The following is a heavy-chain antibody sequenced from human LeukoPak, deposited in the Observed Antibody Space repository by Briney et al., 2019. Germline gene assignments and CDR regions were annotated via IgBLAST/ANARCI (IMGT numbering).Heavy chain of an antibody. CDR1: GYTFTNYD. CDR2: KNPNSGNS. V-gene: IGHV1-8*01. CDR3: AREGLDY. J-gene: IGHJ4*02. Sequence: ASVKVSCKASGYTFTNYDINWVRQATEQGLEWMRYKNPNSGNSAYAQKFQGRVTITTDASITTAYMELSGLRSEDTALYYCAREGLDYWGQGTLVTVSS.